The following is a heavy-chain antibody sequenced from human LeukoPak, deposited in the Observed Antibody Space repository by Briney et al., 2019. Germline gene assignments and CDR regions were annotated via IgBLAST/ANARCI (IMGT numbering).Heavy chain of an antibody. Sequence: PSETLSLTCTVSGGSISSSSYYWGWIRQPPGKGLEWIGSIYYSGSTYYNPSLKSRVTISVDTSKNQFSLKLSSVTAADTAVYYCARDSRDIAAAGSGDNWFDPWGQGTLVTVSS. CDR2: IYYSGST. CDR3: ARDSRDIAAAGSGDNWFDP. CDR1: GGSISSSSYY. V-gene: IGHV4-39*07. J-gene: IGHJ5*02. D-gene: IGHD6-13*01.